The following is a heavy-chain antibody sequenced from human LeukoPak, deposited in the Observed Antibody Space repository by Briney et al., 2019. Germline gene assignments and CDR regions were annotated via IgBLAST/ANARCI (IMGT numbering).Heavy chain of an antibody. CDR1: GFTFSSYS. V-gene: IGHV3-21*01. J-gene: IGHJ3*02. D-gene: IGHD3-22*01. CDR2: ISSSSSYI. Sequence: GGCLRLSCAASGFTFSSYSMNWVRQAPGKGLEWVSSISSSSSYIYYADSVKGRFTISRDNAKNSLYLQMNSLRAEDTAVYYCARVYDSSGYYSAFDIWGQGTMVTVSS. CDR3: ARVYDSSGYYSAFDI.